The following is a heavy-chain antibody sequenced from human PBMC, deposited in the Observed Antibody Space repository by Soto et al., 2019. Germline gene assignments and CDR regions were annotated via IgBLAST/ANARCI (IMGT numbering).Heavy chain of an antibody. CDR2: IWYDGSNK. V-gene: IGHV3-33*01. D-gene: IGHD3-9*01. J-gene: IGHJ4*02. CDR3: ATGYDILTGYPWTLDY. Sequence: QVQLVESGGGVVQPGRSLRLSCAASGFTFSSYGMHWVRQAPGKGLEWVAVIWYDGSNKYYADSVKGRFTISRDNSKNTLYRQMNSLRAEDTVVYYCATGYDILTGYPWTLDYWGQGTLVTVSS. CDR1: GFTFSSYG.